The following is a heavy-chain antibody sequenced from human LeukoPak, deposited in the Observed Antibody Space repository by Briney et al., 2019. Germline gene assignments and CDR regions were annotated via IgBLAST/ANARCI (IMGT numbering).Heavy chain of an antibody. CDR1: GDSISNYY. D-gene: IGHD6-19*01. J-gene: IGHJ4*02. V-gene: IGHV4-59*07. Sequence: PSGPLSLTCTVSGDSISNYYWSWIPHSPGKKLEWIGYMYNRGSTIYNPSLKSRVTISTDTSKNQFSLRLTSVTAADTAVYYCARAEKAVTGTLDYWGQGTLITVSS. CDR3: ARAEKAVTGTLDY. CDR2: MYNRGST.